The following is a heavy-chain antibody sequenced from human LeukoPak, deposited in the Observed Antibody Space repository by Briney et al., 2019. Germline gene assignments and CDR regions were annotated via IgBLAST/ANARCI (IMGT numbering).Heavy chain of an antibody. CDR2: ISYDGSNK. J-gene: IGHJ4*02. D-gene: IGHD5-18*01. CDR1: GFTFSSYG. V-gene: IGHV3-30*18. CDR3: AKDRGLGGNVDTAMAL. Sequence: GSLRLSCAASGFTFSSYGMHWVRQAPGKGLEWVAVISYDGSNKYYADSVKGRFTISRDNSKNTLYLQMNSLRAEDTAVYYCAKDRGLGGNVDTAMALWGQGTLVTVSS.